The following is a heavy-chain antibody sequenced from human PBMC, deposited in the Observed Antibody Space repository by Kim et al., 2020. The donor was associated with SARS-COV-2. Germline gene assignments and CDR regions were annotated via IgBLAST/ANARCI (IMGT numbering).Heavy chain of an antibody. D-gene: IGHD6-19*01. V-gene: IGHV1-18*01. CDR1: GYTFTSYG. J-gene: IGHJ6*02. CDR3: ARDPEGSSGWYQKSDYYYGIDV. Sequence: ASVKVSCKASGYTFTSYGISWVRQAPGQGLEWMGWISAYNGNTNYAQKLQGRVTMTTDTSTSTAYMELRSLRSDDTAVYYCARDPEGSSGWYQKSDYYYGIDVWGQGTTVTVSS. CDR2: ISAYNGNT.